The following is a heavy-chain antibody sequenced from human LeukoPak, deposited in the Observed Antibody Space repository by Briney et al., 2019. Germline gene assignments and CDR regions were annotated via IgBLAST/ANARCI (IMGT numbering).Heavy chain of an antibody. Sequence: SETLSLTCAVYGGSFSGYYWSWIRQPPGKGLEWIGEINHSGSTNYNPSLKSRVTISVDTSKNQFSLKLRSGTAADTAVYYCAREGVVKGYFDYWGQGTLVTVSS. CDR3: AREGVVKGYFDY. D-gene: IGHD3-3*01. J-gene: IGHJ4*02. CDR1: GGSFSGYY. CDR2: INHSGST. V-gene: IGHV4-34*01.